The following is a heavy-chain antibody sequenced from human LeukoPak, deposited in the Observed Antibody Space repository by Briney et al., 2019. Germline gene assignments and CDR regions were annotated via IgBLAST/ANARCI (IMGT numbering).Heavy chain of an antibody. CDR1: GFTFSSYS. D-gene: IGHD1-26*01. J-gene: IGHJ4*02. CDR2: ISSSSSTI. Sequence: GGSLRLSCAASGFTFSSYSMNWVRQAPGKGLEWVSYISSSSSTIYYAGSVKGRFTISRDNAKNSLYLQMNSLRAEDTAVYYCAREVGASEFDYWGQGTLVTVSS. CDR3: AREVGASEFDY. V-gene: IGHV3-48*04.